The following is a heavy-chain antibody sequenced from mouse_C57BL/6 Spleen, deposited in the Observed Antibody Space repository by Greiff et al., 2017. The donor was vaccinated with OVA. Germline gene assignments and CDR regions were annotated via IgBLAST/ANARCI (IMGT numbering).Heavy chain of an antibody. J-gene: IGHJ2*01. CDR1: GYAFSSSW. CDR2: IYPGDGDT. CDR3: ARDKGDYFDY. V-gene: IGHV1-82*01. Sequence: VKLQESGPELVKPGASVKISCKASGYAFSSSWMNWVKQRPGKGLEWIGRIYPGDGDTNYNGKFKGKATLTADKSSRTAYMQLSSLTSEDSAVYFCARDKGDYFDYWGQGTTLTVSS.